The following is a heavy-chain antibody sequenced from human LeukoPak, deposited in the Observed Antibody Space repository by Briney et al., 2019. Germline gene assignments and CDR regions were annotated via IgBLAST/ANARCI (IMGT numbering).Heavy chain of an antibody. CDR2: ISDYNANT. CDR1: GYTFANYG. D-gene: IGHD4-17*01. CDR3: ARVRYGAYYLEY. J-gene: IGHJ4*02. V-gene: IGHV1-18*01. Sequence: ASVKVSCKASGYTFANYGISWVRQAPGQGLEWMGWISDYNANTNYAQKFQGRVTMTTDTSTTTAYMEMRSLRSDDTAVYYCARVRYGAYYLEYWGQGTLVTVSS.